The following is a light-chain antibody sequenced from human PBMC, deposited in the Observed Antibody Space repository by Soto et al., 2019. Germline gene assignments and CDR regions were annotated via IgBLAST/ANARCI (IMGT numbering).Light chain of an antibody. J-gene: IGKJ2*01. Sequence: DFPMTQSPSSLSASVGDRVTITCQASQGISNYLNWYQQKPGKAPKLLIYDASNLETGVASRFSGSGSGTDFTFTISSLQPEDIATYYCQQYDNIPPSYTFGQGTKLEIK. V-gene: IGKV1-33*01. CDR3: QQYDNIPPSYT. CDR2: DAS. CDR1: QGISNY.